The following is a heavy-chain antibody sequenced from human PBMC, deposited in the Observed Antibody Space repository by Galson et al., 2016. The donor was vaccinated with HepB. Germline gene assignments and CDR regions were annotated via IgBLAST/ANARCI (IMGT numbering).Heavy chain of an antibody. D-gene: IGHD1-26*01. CDR1: GFTFSDYY. J-gene: IGHJ4*01. CDR2: ISSGSSYT. Sequence: SLRLSCAASGFTFSDYYMSWVRQAPGKGLEWVSFISSGSSYTSYADSVKGRFTISRDNANNSLYLQMNSLRAEDTALYYCARTPYGSYADYWGQGTLVTVSS. CDR3: ARTPYGSYADY. V-gene: IGHV3-11*06.